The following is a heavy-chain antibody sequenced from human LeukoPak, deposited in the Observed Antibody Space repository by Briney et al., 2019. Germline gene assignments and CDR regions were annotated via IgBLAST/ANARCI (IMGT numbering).Heavy chain of an antibody. Sequence: GGSLRLSCAASGFTFSSYVMHWVRQAPGKGLEWVAIISYDGSNEYYADSVKGRFTISRDNAKNSLYLQMNSLRAEDTAVYYCARQQLASFDYWGQGILVTISS. CDR3: ARQQLASFDY. D-gene: IGHD6-13*01. J-gene: IGHJ4*02. CDR1: GFTFSSYV. CDR2: ISYDGSNE. V-gene: IGHV3-30*04.